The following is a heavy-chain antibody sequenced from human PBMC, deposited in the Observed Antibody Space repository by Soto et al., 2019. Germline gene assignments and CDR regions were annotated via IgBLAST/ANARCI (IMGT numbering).Heavy chain of an antibody. D-gene: IGHD3-9*01. CDR1: GYTFTSYA. CDR2: INAGNGNT. J-gene: IGHJ4*02. V-gene: IGHV1-3*01. Sequence: ASVKVSCKASGYTFTSYAMHWVRQAPGQRLEWMGWINAGNGNTKYSQKFQGRVTITRDTSASTAYMELSSLRSEDTAVYYCARNAYDILTGTILPFDYWGQGTLVTVSS. CDR3: ARNAYDILTGTILPFDY.